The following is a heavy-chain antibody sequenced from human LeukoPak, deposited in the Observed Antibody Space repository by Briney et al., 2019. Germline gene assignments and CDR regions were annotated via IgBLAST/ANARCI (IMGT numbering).Heavy chain of an antibody. D-gene: IGHD6-13*01. CDR3: ARNLGIAAMNYFDY. CDR2: IDPNGGGT. Sequence: ASVKVSCKASGYTFSRYYMHWVRQAPGQGLEWMGWIDPNGGGTHYAQKIQGRVTVTRDSSITTVYMELSGLTYDDTAVYYCARNLGIAAMNYFDYWGQGTLVTVSS. V-gene: IGHV1-2*02. J-gene: IGHJ4*02. CDR1: GYTFSRYY.